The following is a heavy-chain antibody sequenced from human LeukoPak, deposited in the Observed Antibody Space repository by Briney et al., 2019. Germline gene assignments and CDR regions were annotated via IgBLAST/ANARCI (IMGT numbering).Heavy chain of an antibody. CDR1: GGSFSGHY. D-gene: IGHD2-2*01. CDR2: INHSGST. CDR3: ARGGIVVVPAAPPNWFDP. Sequence: SETLSLTCAVYGGSFSGHYWSWIRQPPGKGLEWIGEINHSGSTNYNPSLKSRVTISVDTSKNQFSLKLSSVTAADTAVYYCARGGIVVVPAAPPNWFDPWGQGTLVTVSS. V-gene: IGHV4-34*01. J-gene: IGHJ5*02.